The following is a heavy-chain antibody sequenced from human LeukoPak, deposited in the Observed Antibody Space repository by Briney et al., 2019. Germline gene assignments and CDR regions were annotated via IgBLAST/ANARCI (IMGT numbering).Heavy chain of an antibody. J-gene: IGHJ4*02. D-gene: IGHD4-23*01. CDR2: IRSKAYGGTT. V-gene: IGHV3-49*05. CDR3: TRDGYGGNSGVDY. CDR1: GFTFGDYA. Sequence: KPGGSLRLSCTASGFTFGDYAMSWFRQAPGKGLEWVGFIRSKAYGGTTEYAASVKGRFTISRDDSKSIAYLQMNSLKTEDTAVYYCTRDGYGGNSGVDYWGQGTLVTVSS.